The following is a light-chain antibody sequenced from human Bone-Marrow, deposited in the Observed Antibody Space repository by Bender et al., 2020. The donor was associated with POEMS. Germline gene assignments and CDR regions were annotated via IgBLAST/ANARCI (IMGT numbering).Light chain of an antibody. Sequence: QSALTQPASVSGSPGQSITISCTGTSSDVGSYKLVSWYQQYPGKAPKLMIYEVSKRPSGVSNRFSASKSGNTASLTISGLQAEDEADYYCSSYTSSSTVVFGGGTKLTVL. CDR2: EVS. CDR1: SSDVGSYKL. J-gene: IGLJ2*01. CDR3: SSYTSSSTVV. V-gene: IGLV2-14*02.